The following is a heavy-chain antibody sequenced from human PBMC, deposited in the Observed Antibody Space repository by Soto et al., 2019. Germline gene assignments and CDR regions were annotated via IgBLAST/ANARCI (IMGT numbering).Heavy chain of an antibody. CDR1: GGSLRSYY. Sequence: QVQLQESGPRLVKPSETLSLTCTVSGGSLRSYYCSWFRQPPGTGLVWVGYINYSGGALYNPSLKSRVPMSVDTSNSRYSLWVNSVPDTDTDVYYFARQGFGELHGLVDVWGQGTTVTVSS. CDR2: INYSGGA. CDR3: ARQGFGELHGLVDV. D-gene: IGHD3-10*01. V-gene: IGHV4-59*08. J-gene: IGHJ6*02.